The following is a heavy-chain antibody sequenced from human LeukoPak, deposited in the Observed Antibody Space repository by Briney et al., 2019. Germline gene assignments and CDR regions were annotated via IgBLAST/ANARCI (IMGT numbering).Heavy chain of an antibody. CDR2: ISSSGSTI. CDR1: GFTFSSYE. CDR3: ARDPRTWGYSGYDSADY. V-gene: IGHV3-48*03. D-gene: IGHD5-12*01. Sequence: GGSLRLSCAASGFTFSSYEMNWVRQAPGKGLEWVSYISSSGSTIYYADSVKGRFTISRDNAKNSLYLQMNSLRAEDAAVYYCARDPRTWGYSGYDSADYWGQGTLVTVSS. J-gene: IGHJ4*02.